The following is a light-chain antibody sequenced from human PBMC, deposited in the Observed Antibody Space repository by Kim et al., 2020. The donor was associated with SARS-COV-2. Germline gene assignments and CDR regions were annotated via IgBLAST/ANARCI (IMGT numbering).Light chain of an antibody. CDR1: QSVSNS. CDR2: GAS. CDR3: QQSNNWPYT. V-gene: IGKV3-15*01. J-gene: IGKJ2*01. Sequence: SVSLGERATLSGTASQSVSNSVAWYQQRPGQAPRLLIFGASTRATGIPDRFSGGGSGTEFTLTITSLQSEDFAVYFCQQSNNWPYTFGQGTKLEI.